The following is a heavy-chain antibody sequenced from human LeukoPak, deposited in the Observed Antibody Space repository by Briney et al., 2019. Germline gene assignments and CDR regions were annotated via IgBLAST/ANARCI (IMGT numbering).Heavy chain of an antibody. CDR3: ARVGEAARNAFDY. CDR2: INPNSGDT. D-gene: IGHD6-6*01. CDR1: GDTFTGYY. Sequence: ASVKVSCKASGDTFTGYYIHWVRQAPGQGLEWMGWINPNSGDTKYAQKFQGRVTMTRDTSISTAYMELSRLRSEDTAVYYCARVGEAARNAFDYWGQGTLVTVSS. V-gene: IGHV1-2*02. J-gene: IGHJ4*02.